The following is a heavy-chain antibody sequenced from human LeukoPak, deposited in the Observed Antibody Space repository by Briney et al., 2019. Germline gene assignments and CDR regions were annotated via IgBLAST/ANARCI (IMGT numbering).Heavy chain of an antibody. J-gene: IGHJ4*02. CDR3: ARDKRQWTFDY. CDR1: GFTFSSYA. V-gene: IGHV3-23*01. CDR2: ISGSGGST. Sequence: GGSLRLSCAASGFTFSSYAMSWVRQAPGEGLEWVSAISGSGGSTYYADSVKGRFTISRDNSKNTLYLQMNSLRAEDTAVYYCARDKRQWTFDYWGQGTLVTVSS. D-gene: IGHD6-19*01.